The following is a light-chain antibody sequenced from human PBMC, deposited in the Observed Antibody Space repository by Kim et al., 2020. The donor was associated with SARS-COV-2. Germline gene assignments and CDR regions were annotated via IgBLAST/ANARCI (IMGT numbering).Light chain of an antibody. CDR1: SRDVGVYNV. Sequence: GQSLTLSCPGTSRDVGVYNVVAWYQQHPGKAPKLMIYAVSKRPSGVSDRFSGSKSGNTASLTISGLQAEDEADYYCTSYTSSIAWVFGGGTQLTVL. V-gene: IGLV2-14*04. CDR2: AVS. J-gene: IGLJ3*02. CDR3: TSYTSSIAWV.